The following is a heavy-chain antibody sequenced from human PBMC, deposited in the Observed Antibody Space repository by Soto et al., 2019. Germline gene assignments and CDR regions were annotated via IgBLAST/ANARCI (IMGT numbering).Heavy chain of an antibody. CDR1: EFTFNSCD. V-gene: IGHV3-33*06. CDR2: ICYHGTNE. Sequence: GGSLRLSCAASEFTFNSCDIHWVRQTPGKGLEWVPIICYHGTNESSAGSVKGRFIVSRDSSKNTLYLQMNSLRGEDTAVYYCAKVGDALTTEVVIRNFDYWGQGTLVTVSS. D-gene: IGHD3-22*01. J-gene: IGHJ4*02. CDR3: AKVGDALTTEVVIRNFDY.